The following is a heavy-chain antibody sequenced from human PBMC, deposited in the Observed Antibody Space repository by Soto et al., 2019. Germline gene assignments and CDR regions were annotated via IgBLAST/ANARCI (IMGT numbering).Heavy chain of an antibody. CDR3: ASATYYYDSSGYPDY. V-gene: IGHV4-61*01. CDR1: GGSVSSNSYY. D-gene: IGHD3-22*01. Sequence: SETLSLTCTVSGGSVSSNSYYWSWIRQPPGKGLEWIGYIYYSWSTKYNPSLKSRVTISVDTSKNQFSLKLSSVTAADTAVYYCASATYYYDSSGYPDYWGQGTLVTVS. J-gene: IGHJ4*02. CDR2: IYYSWST.